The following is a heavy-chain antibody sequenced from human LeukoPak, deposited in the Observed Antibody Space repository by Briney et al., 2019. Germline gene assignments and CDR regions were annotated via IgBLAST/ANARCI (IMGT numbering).Heavy chain of an antibody. J-gene: IGHJ4*02. CDR1: GFIFSHND. V-gene: IGHV3-7*01. D-gene: IGHD1-1*01. CDR2: IKQDGSEK. CDR3: ARSINNDENDY. Sequence: PGKSLRLSCAASGFIFSHNDMHWVRQAPGKGLEWVANIKQDGSEKHYVDSVKGRFTISRDNAKNSLFLQMNSLRAEDTAVYYCARSINNDENDYWGQGTLVTVSS.